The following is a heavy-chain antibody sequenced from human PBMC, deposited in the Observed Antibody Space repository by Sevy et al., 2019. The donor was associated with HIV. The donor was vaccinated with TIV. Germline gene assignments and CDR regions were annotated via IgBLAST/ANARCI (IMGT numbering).Heavy chain of an antibody. J-gene: IGHJ6*03. D-gene: IGHD3-16*01. Sequence: GGSLRLSCTASGFTFSSYDIHWVRQAPGKGLEWVAGISYDGRSKHYADSVKGRFTISRDNAKITLYLQMDSLRVEDMAVFYCAAVVFTFGGDPYVYHHFMDVWGKGTTVTVSS. CDR3: AAVVFTFGGDPYVYHHFMDV. V-gene: IGHV3-30*03. CDR2: ISYDGRSK. CDR1: GFTFSSYD.